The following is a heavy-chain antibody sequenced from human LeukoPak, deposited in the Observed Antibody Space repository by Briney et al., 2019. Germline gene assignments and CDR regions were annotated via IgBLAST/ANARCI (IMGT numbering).Heavy chain of an antibody. J-gene: IGHJ2*01. CDR1: GGSISSYY. CDR3: ARRVLRGYFDL. Sequence: SETLSLTCTVSGGSISSYYWSWIRQPPGKGLEWIGYIYYSGSTNYNPSLKSRVTISVDTSKNQFSLKLSSVTAADTAVYYCARRVLRGYFDLWGRGTLVTVSS. V-gene: IGHV4-59*08. CDR2: IYYSGST.